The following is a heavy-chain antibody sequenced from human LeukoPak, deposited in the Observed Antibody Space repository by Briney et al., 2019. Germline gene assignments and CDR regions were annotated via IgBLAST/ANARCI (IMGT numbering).Heavy chain of an antibody. CDR1: GGSISSGDYY. V-gene: IGHV4-30-4*01. CDR2: TYYSGST. J-gene: IGHJ5*02. CDR3: ARPYYYDSRIDP. Sequence: SETLSLTCTVSGGSISSGDYYWSWIRQPPGKGLEWIGYTYYSGSTHYNPSLKSRVTISVDTSKNQFSLKLNSVTAADTAVYYCARPYYYDSRIDPWGQGTLVTVSS. D-gene: IGHD3-22*01.